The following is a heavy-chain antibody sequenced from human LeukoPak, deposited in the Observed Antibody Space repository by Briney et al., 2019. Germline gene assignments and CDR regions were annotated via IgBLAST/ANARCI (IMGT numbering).Heavy chain of an antibody. CDR1: GGSISSYY. Sequence: PSETLSLTCTVSGGSISSYYWSWIRQPPGKGLEWIGYIYYSGSTNYNPSLKSRVTISVDTSKNQFSLKLSSVTAADTAVYYCARMARGVIWRLDPWGQGTLVTVSS. D-gene: IGHD3-10*01. V-gene: IGHV4-59*01. J-gene: IGHJ5*02. CDR2: IYYSGST. CDR3: ARMARGVIWRLDP.